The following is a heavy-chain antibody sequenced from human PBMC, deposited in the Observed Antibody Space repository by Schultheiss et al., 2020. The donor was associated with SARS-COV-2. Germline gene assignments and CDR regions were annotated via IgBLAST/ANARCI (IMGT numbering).Heavy chain of an antibody. CDR3: ATTSARHPVLDY. Sequence: GGSLRLSCAASGFTVSSNYMSWVRQAPGKGLEWVSVIYSGGSTYYADSVKGRFTISRDNSKNTLYLQMNSLRAEDTAVYYCATTSARHPVLDYWGQGTLVTVSS. D-gene: IGHD6-6*01. J-gene: IGHJ4*02. CDR2: IYSGGST. CDR1: GFTVSSNY. V-gene: IGHV3-66*01.